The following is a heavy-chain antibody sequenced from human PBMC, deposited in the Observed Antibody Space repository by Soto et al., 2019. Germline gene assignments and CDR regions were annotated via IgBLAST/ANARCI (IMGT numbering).Heavy chain of an antibody. V-gene: IGHV3-33*01. CDR3: ARDVVGATPDY. CDR1: GFTFSSYG. J-gene: IGHJ4*02. CDR2: IWYDGSNK. D-gene: IGHD1-26*01. Sequence: QVQLVESGGGVVQPGRSLRLSCAASGFTFSSYGMHWVRQAPGKGLEWVAVIWYDGSNKYYADSVKGRFAISRDNSKNTLYLQKNSLSAEDTAVYYGARDVVGATPDYWGQGTLVTVSS.